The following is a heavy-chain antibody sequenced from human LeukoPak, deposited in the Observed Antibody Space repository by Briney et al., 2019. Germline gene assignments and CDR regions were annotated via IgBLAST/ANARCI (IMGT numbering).Heavy chain of an antibody. CDR2: VDLAGEYT. J-gene: IGHJ3*02. CDR1: GLTFSDYW. Sequence: GGSLRLSCAASGLTFSDYWMHWVRQAPGKGLMWVSSVDLAGEYTTYADSVKGRFTISRDNAKDTLYLQMNSLRAEDTAVYYCACGNSHAFDIWGQGTMVTVSS. CDR3: ACGNSHAFDI. V-gene: IGHV3-74*01.